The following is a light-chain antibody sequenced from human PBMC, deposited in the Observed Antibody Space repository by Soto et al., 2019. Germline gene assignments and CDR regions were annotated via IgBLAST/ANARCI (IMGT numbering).Light chain of an antibody. V-gene: IGKV1-6*01. J-gene: IGKJ5*01. CDR3: LQDYNYPIT. CDR1: QGIRND. CDR2: AAS. Sequence: AVHVTPSHPSPSASVGERVTITCRASQGIRNDLGWYQQKPGKAPKLLIYAASSLQSGVPSRFSGSGSGTDFTLTISSLQPEDFATYYCLQDYNYPITFGQGTRLEI.